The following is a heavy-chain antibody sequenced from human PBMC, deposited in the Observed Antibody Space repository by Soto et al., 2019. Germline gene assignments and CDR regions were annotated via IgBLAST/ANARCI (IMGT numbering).Heavy chain of an antibody. V-gene: IGHV3-21*01. D-gene: IGHD6-13*01. CDR3: ARDSGFGSGWYNY. CDR1: GFTFSSYS. Sequence: EVQLVESGGGLVKPGGSLRLSCAASGFTFSSYSMNWVRQAPGKGLEWVSSISSSSSYIYYADSVKGRFTISRDNAKNSLYLQMNSLRAEDTAVYYCARDSGFGSGWYNYWGQGTLVTVSS. J-gene: IGHJ4*02. CDR2: ISSSSSYI.